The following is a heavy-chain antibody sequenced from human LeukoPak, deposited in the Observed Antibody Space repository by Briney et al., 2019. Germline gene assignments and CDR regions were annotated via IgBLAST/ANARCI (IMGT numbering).Heavy chain of an antibody. CDR2: IYTSGST. J-gene: IGHJ3*02. Sequence: TPSETLSLTCTVSGGSISSDYWSWIRQPAGKGLEWIGRIYTSGSTNYNPSLKSRVTMSVDTSKNQFSLKLSSVTAADTAVYYCAISNYDSSGYYSEFYPDDAFDIWGQGTMVTVSS. D-gene: IGHD3-22*01. CDR1: GGSISSDY. V-gene: IGHV4-4*07. CDR3: AISNYDSSGYYSEFYPDDAFDI.